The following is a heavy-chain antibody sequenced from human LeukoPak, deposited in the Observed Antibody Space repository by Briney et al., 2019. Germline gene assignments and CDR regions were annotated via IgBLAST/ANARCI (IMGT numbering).Heavy chain of an antibody. V-gene: IGHV3-53*01. D-gene: IGHD1-26*01. CDR2: IYSGGST. J-gene: IGHJ4*02. CDR3: ARERAVGAPFDY. Sequence: GGSLRLSCAASGFTVSSNYMSWVRQAPGKGLEWVSVIYSGGSTYYADSVKGRFTISRDNSKDTLYLQMNSLRAEDTAVYYCARERAVGAPFDYWGQGTLVTVSS. CDR1: GFTVSSNY.